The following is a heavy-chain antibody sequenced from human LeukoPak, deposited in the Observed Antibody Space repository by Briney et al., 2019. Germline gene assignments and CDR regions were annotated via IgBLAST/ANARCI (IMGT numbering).Heavy chain of an antibody. CDR2: ISYDGSNK. CDR3: ASPSSTPGMDV. D-gene: IGHD2-2*01. CDR1: GFTFSSYG. Sequence: GRSLRLSCAASGFTFSSYGMHWVRQAPGKGLEWVAVISYDGSNKYYADSVKGRFTISRDNSKNTLYLQMNSLRAEDTAAYYCASPSSTPGMDVWGQGTTVTVSS. J-gene: IGHJ6*02. V-gene: IGHV3-30*03.